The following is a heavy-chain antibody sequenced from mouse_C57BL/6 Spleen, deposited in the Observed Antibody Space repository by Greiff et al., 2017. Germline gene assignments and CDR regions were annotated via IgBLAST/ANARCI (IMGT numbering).Heavy chain of an antibody. D-gene: IGHD1-2*01. CDR3: SGVPTAPDY. CDR2: ISSGTSTN. Sequence: EVKLMESGGGLVKPGGSVKLSCAASGFTFSDYGMHWVRQSPEKGLEWVAYISSGTSTNYYAHTVKGRFTISRDNAKNTLCLQMNSLRSEDTAMYYCSGVPTAPDYWGQGTTLTVSS. CDR1: GFTFSDYG. J-gene: IGHJ2*01. V-gene: IGHV5-17*01.